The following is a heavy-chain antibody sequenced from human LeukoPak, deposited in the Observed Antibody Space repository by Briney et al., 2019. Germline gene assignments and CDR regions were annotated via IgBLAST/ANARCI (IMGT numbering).Heavy chain of an antibody. CDR3: ATSRVFDY. J-gene: IGHJ4*02. V-gene: IGHV3-11*04. Sequence: PGGSLRLPCAASGFKFGDYFMSWIRQSPEKGLQWVAFISGSSANIRYADFVKGRFTISRDNAKNSLYLQMHSLRTEDTAVYYCATSRVFDYWGQGDLVTVSS. CDR2: ISGSSANI. D-gene: IGHD2-8*01. CDR1: GFKFGDYF.